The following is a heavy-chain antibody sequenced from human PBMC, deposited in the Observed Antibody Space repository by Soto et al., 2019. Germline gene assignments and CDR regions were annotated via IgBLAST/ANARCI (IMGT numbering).Heavy chain of an antibody. D-gene: IGHD3-16*01. Sequence: QVQLVQSGAEVKKPGASVKVSCKTSGYTFTNFGLSWVRQAPGQGLEWMGWISAYNGNTNYAQNFQGRVTMTTDTSTSTGYMELRSLSSDDTAVYYCSGGGTPIAYCGQGTLVTVSS. V-gene: IGHV1-18*01. J-gene: IGHJ4*02. CDR1: GYTFTNFG. CDR3: SGGGTPIAY. CDR2: ISAYNGNT.